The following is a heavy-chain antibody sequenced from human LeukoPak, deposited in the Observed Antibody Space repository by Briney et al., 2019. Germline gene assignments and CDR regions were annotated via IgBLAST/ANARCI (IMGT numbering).Heavy chain of an antibody. Sequence: TGGSLRLSCAASGFTFSDYYMSWIRQAPVKGLEWVSAISGSGGSTYYADSVKGRFTISRDNSKNTLYLQMNSLRAEDTAVYYCAKGTVRGLYYYYGMDVWGQGTTVTVSS. CDR1: GFTFSDYY. J-gene: IGHJ6*02. D-gene: IGHD3-10*01. V-gene: IGHV3-23*01. CDR2: ISGSGGST. CDR3: AKGTVRGLYYYYGMDV.